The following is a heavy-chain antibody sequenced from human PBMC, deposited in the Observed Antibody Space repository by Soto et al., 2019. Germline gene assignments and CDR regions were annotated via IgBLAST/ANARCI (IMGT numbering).Heavy chain of an antibody. J-gene: IGHJ6*02. Sequence: PSETLSLTCTVSGGSISSGDSYWSWIRQSPGKGLEWIGYIYYSGSTYYNPSLESRVTISVDTSKNQFSLKLNSVTAADTAVYYWARMGAAYYSYYYGLDVWGQGTTVTVAS. V-gene: IGHV4-30-4*01. CDR3: ARMGAAYYSYYYGLDV. CDR1: GGSISSGDSY. D-gene: IGHD3-16*01. CDR2: IYYSGST.